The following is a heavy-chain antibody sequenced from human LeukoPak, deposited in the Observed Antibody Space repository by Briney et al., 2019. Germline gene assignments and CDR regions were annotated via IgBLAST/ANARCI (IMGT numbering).Heavy chain of an antibody. Sequence: GGSLRLSCAASGFTFSSYAMSWVRQAPGKGLEWVSAISGSGGSTYYADPVKGRFTISRDNSKNTLYLQMNSLRAEDTAVYYCAKEPGYSSGWSPYFDYWGQGTLVTVSS. D-gene: IGHD6-19*01. CDR2: ISGSGGST. J-gene: IGHJ4*02. CDR3: AKEPGYSSGWSPYFDY. V-gene: IGHV3-23*01. CDR1: GFTFSSYA.